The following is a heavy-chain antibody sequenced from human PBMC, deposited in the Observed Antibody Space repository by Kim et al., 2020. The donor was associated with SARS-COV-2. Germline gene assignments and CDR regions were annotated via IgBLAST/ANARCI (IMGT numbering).Heavy chain of an antibody. Sequence: ASVKVSCKASGYTFTDYFIHWVRQAPGQGLEWMGWVNPNSGGTDYAQKFQGRVIMTRDKSSGTAFMELSRLRSDDTAVYYCARVRIQEQWLYAHHLWG. CDR2: VNPNSGGT. D-gene: IGHD5-12*01. CDR1: GYTFTDYF. V-gene: IGHV1-2*02. CDR3: ARVRIQEQWLYAHHL. J-gene: IGHJ2*01.